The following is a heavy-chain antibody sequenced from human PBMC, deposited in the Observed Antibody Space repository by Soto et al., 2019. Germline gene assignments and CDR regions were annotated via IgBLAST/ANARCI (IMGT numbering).Heavy chain of an antibody. D-gene: IGHD3-10*01. CDR2: IKQDGSEK. V-gene: IGHV3-7*03. J-gene: IGHJ4*02. CDR1: GFTFSTYW. CDR3: AREATTAMVRGVLY. Sequence: PGGSLRLSCAASGFTFSTYWMSWVRQAPGKGLEWVANIKQDGSEKYYVDSVKGRFTISRDNAKNSLYLQMNSLRAEDTAVYFCAREATTAMVRGVLYWGQGTLVTVSS.